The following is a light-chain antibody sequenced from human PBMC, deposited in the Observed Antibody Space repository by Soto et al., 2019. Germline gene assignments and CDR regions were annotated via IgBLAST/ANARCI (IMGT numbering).Light chain of an antibody. CDR1: QSVGRNY. Sequence: IVLTQFPGTLSLSPGERATLSCRASQSVGRNYVAWYQQKPGQAPRVIIYAASNRASGIPDRFSGSGSGSHFTLSISRRGPEDFAVYYCQQYGTSPWAFGQGTKVEIK. CDR3: QQYGTSPWA. CDR2: AAS. J-gene: IGKJ1*01. V-gene: IGKV3-20*01.